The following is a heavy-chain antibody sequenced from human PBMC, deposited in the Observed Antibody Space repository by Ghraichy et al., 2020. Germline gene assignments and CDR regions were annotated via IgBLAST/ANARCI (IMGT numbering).Heavy chain of an antibody. CDR1: GFTFSSYG. D-gene: IGHD3-10*01. CDR3: AKDVVGVLWFGELLYRPESYFDY. V-gene: IGHV3-30*02. J-gene: IGHJ4*02. CDR2: IRYDGSNK. Sequence: GGSLRLSCAASGFTFSSYGMHWVRQAPGKGLEWVAFIRYDGSNKYYADSVKGRFTISRDNSKNTLYLQMNSLRAEDTAVYYCAKDVVGVLWFGELLYRPESYFDYWGQGTLVTVSS.